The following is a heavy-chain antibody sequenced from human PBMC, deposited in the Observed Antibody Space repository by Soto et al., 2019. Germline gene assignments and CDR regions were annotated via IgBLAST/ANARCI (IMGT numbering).Heavy chain of an antibody. CDR3: ALPRARNGWFGY. V-gene: IGHV2-5*02. D-gene: IGHD3-3*01. CDR2: IFSDDDK. Sequence: QSTLKESGPALLKPTQTLTLTCTFSGFSLTSDKVGVGWISQTPGSALEWLALIFSDDDKPYIPSLQSRLTITNDTSKNQVVLMMTDVDPTDAGTYSCALPRARNGWFGYWGQGTLVTVSS. J-gene: IGHJ4*02. CDR1: GFSLTSDKVG.